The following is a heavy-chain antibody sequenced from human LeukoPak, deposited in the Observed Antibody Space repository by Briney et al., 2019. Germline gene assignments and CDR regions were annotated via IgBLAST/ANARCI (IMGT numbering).Heavy chain of an antibody. Sequence: ASVKVSCKASGYTFSDYYIHWVRQAPGQGPEWMGWISPKSGGTNYAQNFQGRVTMTRDTSINTAYMELSRLRPGDTAVYYCARHNYDFDFDSWGQGALVTVSS. CDR1: GYTFSDYY. D-gene: IGHD3-3*01. CDR2: ISPKSGGT. CDR3: ARHNYDFDFDS. J-gene: IGHJ4*02. V-gene: IGHV1-2*02.